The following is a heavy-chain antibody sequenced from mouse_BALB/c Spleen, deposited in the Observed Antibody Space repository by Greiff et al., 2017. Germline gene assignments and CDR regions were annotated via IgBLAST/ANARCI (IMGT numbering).Heavy chain of an antibody. CDR1: GFNFKDTY. J-gene: IGHJ2*01. CDR3: ARDCYNDGGDY. Sequence: VQLKQSGAELVKPGASVKLSCTASGFNFKDTYMHWVKQRPEQGLEWIARIDPANGNTKYDPKFQGKTTITADTSSNTAYLQLSSLTSEDTAVYYCARDCYNDGGDYWGQGTTLTVSA. V-gene: IGHV14-3*02. D-gene: IGHD1-2*01. CDR2: IDPANGNT.